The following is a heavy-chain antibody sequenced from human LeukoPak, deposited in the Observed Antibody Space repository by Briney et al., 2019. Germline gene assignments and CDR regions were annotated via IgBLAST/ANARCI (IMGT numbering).Heavy chain of an antibody. J-gene: IGHJ4*02. CDR2: ISGSGGGT. CDR3: AKEAPHTAVLIALPEWNYIDS. Sequence: GGSLRLSCAASGFSFSSFAMSWVRQAPGKGLEWVAIISGSGGGTYYADSVKGRFTVSRDFFTSTLDLQMTSLRAKDTAVYYCAKEAPHTAVLIALPEWNYIDSWGRGILVSVSS. D-gene: IGHD2-21*01. V-gene: IGHV3-23*01. CDR1: GFSFSSFA.